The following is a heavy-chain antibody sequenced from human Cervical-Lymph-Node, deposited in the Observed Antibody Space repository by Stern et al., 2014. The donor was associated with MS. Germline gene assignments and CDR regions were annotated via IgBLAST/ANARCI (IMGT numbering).Heavy chain of an antibody. CDR1: ADTFTGYG. CDR2: ISSYNGNT. CDR3: ARDRAPYLHDAFDI. D-gene: IGHD4-11*01. J-gene: IGHJ3*02. V-gene: IGHV1-18*01. Sequence: QEQLVQSGAEVKKPGASVKVSCKASADTFTGYGISWVRQAPGQGLEWMGWISSYNGNTNYAQSLQGRVTMTTDTSTRTLYMELRSLRSDDTAVYYCARDRAPYLHDAFDIWGQGTMVTVSS.